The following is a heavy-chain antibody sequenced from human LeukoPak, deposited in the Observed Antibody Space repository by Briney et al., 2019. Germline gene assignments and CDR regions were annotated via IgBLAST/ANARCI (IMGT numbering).Heavy chain of an antibody. J-gene: IGHJ4*02. D-gene: IGHD4-17*01. V-gene: IGHV3-53*01. Sequence: GGSLRPSCAASGFSVSSNYMTWVRQAPGKGLECVSVYGGGNTYYADSVGGRFTISRDNSKNTLYVQMNSLRAEDTAIYYCALVTTDRPFDYWGQGTLVTVSS. CDR3: ALVTTDRPFDY. CDR2: YGGGNT. CDR1: GFSVSSNY.